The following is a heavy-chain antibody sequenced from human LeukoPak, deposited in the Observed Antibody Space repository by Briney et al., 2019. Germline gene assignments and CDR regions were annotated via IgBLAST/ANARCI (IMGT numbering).Heavy chain of an antibody. V-gene: IGHV4-4*07. CDR2: IYTSGST. CDR1: GGSFSNYC. Sequence: SETLSLTCTVSGGSFSNYCWSWIRQPAGKGLEWIGRIYTSGSTNYNPSVKSRVTMSVDTSNNQFSLKLTSVTAADTAVYYCARQPPQYYGMDVWGQGTTVTVSS. J-gene: IGHJ6*02. D-gene: IGHD1-14*01. CDR3: ARQPPQYYGMDV.